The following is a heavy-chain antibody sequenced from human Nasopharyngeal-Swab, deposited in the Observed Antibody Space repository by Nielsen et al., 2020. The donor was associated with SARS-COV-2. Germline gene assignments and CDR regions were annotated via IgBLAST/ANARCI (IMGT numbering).Heavy chain of an antibody. CDR3: AHLGRYYDFWSGYYNNWFDP. V-gene: IGHV2-5*02. D-gene: IGHD3-3*01. Sequence: GKALERRALIDWDDDKRYSPSLKSRLTISKDTSINQVVLTMTNMDPVDTATYYCAHLGRYYDFWSGYYNNWFDPWGQGTLVTVSS. CDR2: IDWDDDK. J-gene: IGHJ5*02.